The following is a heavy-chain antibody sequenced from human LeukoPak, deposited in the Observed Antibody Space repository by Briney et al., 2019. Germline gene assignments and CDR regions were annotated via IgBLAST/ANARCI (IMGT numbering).Heavy chain of an antibody. J-gene: IGHJ4*02. CDR3: AKDGWLLNYFDY. CDR2: INTDGSST. CDR1: GFTFSSYW. D-gene: IGHD5-12*01. Sequence: GGSLRLSCAASGFTFSSYWMHWVRQAPGKGLVWVSRINTDGSSTSYADSVKGRFTISRDNAKNSLYLQMNSLRAEDTAIYYCAKDGWLLNYFDYWGQGTLVTVSS. V-gene: IGHV3-74*01.